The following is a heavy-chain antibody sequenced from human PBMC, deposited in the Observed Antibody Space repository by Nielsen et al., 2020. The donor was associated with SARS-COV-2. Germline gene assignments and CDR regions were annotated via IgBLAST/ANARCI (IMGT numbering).Heavy chain of an antibody. D-gene: IGHD1-26*01. CDR1: GFIFGAYW. V-gene: IGHV3-74*01. J-gene: IGHJ4*02. Sequence: GESLKISCEATGFIFGAYWMHWVRQTSGKGLVWVSRIEGDGSSTYYADSVNGRFTISRDNAKNTVYLQMNSLRAEDTAVYYCARVPYSGSYYGYFDYWGQGTLVTVSS. CDR2: IEGDGSST. CDR3: ARVPYSGSYYGYFDY.